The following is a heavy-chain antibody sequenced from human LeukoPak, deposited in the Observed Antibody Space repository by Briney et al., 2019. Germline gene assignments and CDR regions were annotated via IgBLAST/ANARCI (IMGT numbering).Heavy chain of an antibody. V-gene: IGHV3-7*01. D-gene: IGHD3-10*01. J-gene: IGHJ4*02. CDR1: GFIISDYW. CDR2: INEDGSVQ. Sequence: PGGSLRLSCAASGFIISDYWMNWVRQVPGKGLEWVANINEDGSVQDYVDSVRGRFTISRDNAKNSVYLQTNSLRVEDTAVYYCASRESSMARSHWGQGTLVTVSS. CDR3: ASRESSMARSH.